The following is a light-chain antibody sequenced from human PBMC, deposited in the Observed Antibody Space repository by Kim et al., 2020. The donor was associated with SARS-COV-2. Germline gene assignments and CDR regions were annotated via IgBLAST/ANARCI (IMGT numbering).Light chain of an antibody. CDR1: GSDVGGYDY. J-gene: IGLJ3*02. V-gene: IGLV2-14*01. CDR2: GVS. Sequence: QSALTQHASVSGSPGQSITISCTGTGSDVGGYDYVSWYQQHPGKAPKLIIYGVSRRPSGVSNRFSGSKSGNTASLTISGLQADDEADYYCSSYTSRVTLVFGGGTKVTVL. CDR3: SSYTSRVTLV.